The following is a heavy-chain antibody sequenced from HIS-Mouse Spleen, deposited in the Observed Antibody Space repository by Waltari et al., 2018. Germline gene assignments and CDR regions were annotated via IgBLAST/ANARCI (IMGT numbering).Heavy chain of an antibody. CDR3: ARALSSSGTQGFDY. V-gene: IGHV1-69*01. Sequence: APGQGLEWMGGIIPIFGTANYAQKFQGRVTITADESTSTAYMELSSLRSEDTAVYYCARALSSSGTQGFDYWGQGTLVTVSS. D-gene: IGHD6-13*01. J-gene: IGHJ4*02. CDR2: IIPIFGTA.